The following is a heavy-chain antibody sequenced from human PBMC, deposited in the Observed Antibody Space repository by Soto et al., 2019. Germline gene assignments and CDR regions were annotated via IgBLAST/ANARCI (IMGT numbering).Heavy chain of an antibody. J-gene: IGHJ4*02. CDR2: IYYSGNT. CDR1: GGSISSSSYY. CDR3: ARYTLGYCSSTSCYVGYTRSIRQNRYYFDY. Sequence: SETLSLTCTVSGGSISSSSYYWGWIRQPPGKGLEWIGSIYYSGNTYYNPSLKSRATLSVDTSKNQFSLKLSSVTAADTAVYYCARYTLGYCSSTSCYVGYTRSIRQNRYYFDYSGQGTLVTVSS. D-gene: IGHD2-2*01. V-gene: IGHV4-39*07.